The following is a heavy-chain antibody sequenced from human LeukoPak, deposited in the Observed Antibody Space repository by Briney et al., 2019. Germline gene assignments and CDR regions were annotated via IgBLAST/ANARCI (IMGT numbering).Heavy chain of an antibody. CDR3: ARGYSSSWYYFDY. Sequence: GGSLRLSCAASGFTFSSYSMNWVRQAPGKGLEWVSSISSSSSYIYYADSVKGRFTISRDNSKNTLYLQMNSLRAEDTAVYYCARGYSSSWYYFDYWGQGTLVTVSS. CDR2: ISSSSSYI. J-gene: IGHJ4*02. CDR1: GFTFSSYS. D-gene: IGHD6-13*01. V-gene: IGHV3-21*01.